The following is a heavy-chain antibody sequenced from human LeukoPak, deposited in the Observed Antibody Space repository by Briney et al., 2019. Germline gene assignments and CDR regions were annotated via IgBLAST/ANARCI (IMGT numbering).Heavy chain of an antibody. CDR1: GFTFSSYA. J-gene: IGHJ4*02. Sequence: GGSLRLSCAASGFTFSSYAMSWVRQAPGKGLEWVSAISGSGGSTYYADSVKGRFTISRDNSKDTLYLQMNSLRAEDTAVYYCAKEGYDSSGYYPPNFDYWGQGTLVTVSS. CDR3: AKEGYDSSGYYPPNFDY. V-gene: IGHV3-23*01. D-gene: IGHD3-22*01. CDR2: ISGSGGST.